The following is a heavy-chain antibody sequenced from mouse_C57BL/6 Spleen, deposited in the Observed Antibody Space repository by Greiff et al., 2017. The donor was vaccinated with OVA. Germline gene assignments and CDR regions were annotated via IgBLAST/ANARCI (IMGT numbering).Heavy chain of an antibody. J-gene: IGHJ3*01. Sequence: QVQLKESGAELVKPGASVKISCKASGYAFSSYWMNWVKQRPGKGLEWIGQIYPGDGDTNYNGKFKGKATLTADKSSSTAYMQLRSLTSEDSAVYFCARSADGYHQAWFAYWGQGTLVTVSA. D-gene: IGHD2-3*01. CDR3: ARSADGYHQAWFAY. V-gene: IGHV1-80*01. CDR1: GYAFSSYW. CDR2: IYPGDGDT.